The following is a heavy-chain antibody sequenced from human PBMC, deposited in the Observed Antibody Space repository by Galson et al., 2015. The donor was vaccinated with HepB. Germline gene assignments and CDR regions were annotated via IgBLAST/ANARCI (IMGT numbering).Heavy chain of an antibody. Sequence: SLRLSCAASGFTFSSYSMNWVRQAPGKGLEWVSSISSSSSYIYYADSVKGRFTISRDNAKNSLYLQMNSLRAEDTAVYYCARVAVFTHCSSTSCPFGYWGQGTLVTVPS. CDR3: ARVAVFTHCSSTSCPFGY. CDR1: GFTFSSYS. CDR2: ISSSSSYI. D-gene: IGHD2-2*01. V-gene: IGHV3-21*01. J-gene: IGHJ4*02.